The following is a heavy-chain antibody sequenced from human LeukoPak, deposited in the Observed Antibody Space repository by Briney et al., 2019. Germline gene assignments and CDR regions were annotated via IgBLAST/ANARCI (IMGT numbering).Heavy chain of an antibody. J-gene: IGHJ6*04. CDR1: GFTITNYW. CDR3: AELGINMIGGV. Sequence: GGSLTLSCAASGFTITNYWMSWIRQAPGKGLELVANIKQDRSEKYYVDPVKGRFTISRDNAKNLLYLQMNSLRADDTAVYYCAELGINMIGGVWGKGTTVTISS. D-gene: IGHD3-10*02. V-gene: IGHV3-7*01. CDR2: IKQDRSEK.